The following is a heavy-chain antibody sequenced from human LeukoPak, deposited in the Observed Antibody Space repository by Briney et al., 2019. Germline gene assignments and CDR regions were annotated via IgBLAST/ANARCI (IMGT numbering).Heavy chain of an antibody. CDR3: ARGGYSYGVIDY. Sequence: SETLSLTCAVYGGSFSSYYWSWIRQPPGKGLEWIGYIYYSGSTNYNPSLKSRVTISVDTSKNQFSLKLSSVTAADTAMYYCARGGYSYGVIDYWGQGTLVTVSS. J-gene: IGHJ4*02. D-gene: IGHD5-18*01. CDR2: IYYSGST. V-gene: IGHV4-59*01. CDR1: GGSFSSYY.